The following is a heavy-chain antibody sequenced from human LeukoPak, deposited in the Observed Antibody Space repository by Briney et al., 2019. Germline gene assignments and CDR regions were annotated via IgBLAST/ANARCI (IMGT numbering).Heavy chain of an antibody. D-gene: IGHD6-13*01. CDR2: IRSKANSYAT. CDR1: GFTFSGSA. V-gene: IGHV3-73*01. CDR3: TRPWVGYSSSWNGQKMHGMDV. J-gene: IGHJ6*02. Sequence: GGSLRLSCAASGFTFSGSAMHWVRQASGKGLEWVGRIRSKANSYATAYAASVKGRFTISRDDLKNTAYLQMNSLKTEDTAVYYCTRPWVGYSSSWNGQKMHGMDVWGQGTTVTVSS.